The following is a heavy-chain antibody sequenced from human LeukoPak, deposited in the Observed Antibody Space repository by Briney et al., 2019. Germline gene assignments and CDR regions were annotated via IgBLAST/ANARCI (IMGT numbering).Heavy chain of an antibody. Sequence: GESLKISCRGSGYSFTSYWIGWVRQMPGRGLEWMGIIYPGDSDTRYSPSFQGRVSISADKSISTAYLQRSSLKASDTAMYYCARRGAGYNWNSIGPWGQGTLVSVSS. D-gene: IGHD1-7*01. CDR2: IYPGDSDT. V-gene: IGHV5-51*01. J-gene: IGHJ5*02. CDR1: GYSFTSYW. CDR3: ARRGAGYNWNSIGP.